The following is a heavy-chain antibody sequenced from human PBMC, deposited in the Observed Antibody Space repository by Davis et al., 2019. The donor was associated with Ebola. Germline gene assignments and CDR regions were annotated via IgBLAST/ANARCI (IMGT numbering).Heavy chain of an antibody. CDR2: ILPNGAT. CDR1: GDSISSGGHS. V-gene: IGHV4-30-4*07. CDR3: ARHDRQQLVGWYFDL. D-gene: IGHD6-13*01. Sequence: MPSETLSLTCAVSGDSISSGGHSWSWIRQPPGKGLEWLGYILPNGATLYNPSLRGRVTISVDTSKNQFSLKLSSVTAADTAVYYCARHDRQQLVGWYFDLWGRGTLVTVSS. J-gene: IGHJ2*01.